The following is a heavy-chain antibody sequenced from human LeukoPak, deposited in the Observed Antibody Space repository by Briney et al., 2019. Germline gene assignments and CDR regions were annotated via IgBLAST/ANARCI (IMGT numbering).Heavy chain of an antibody. CDR2: INHSGST. J-gene: IGHJ6*02. V-gene: IGHV4-34*01. CDR1: GGSFSGYY. Sequence: RPSETLSLTCAVYGGSFSGYYWSWIRQPPGKGLEWIGEINHSGSTNYNPSLKSRVTISVDTSKNQFSLKLSSVTAADTAVYYCARGLGYCSSTSCFGYYYYYYGMDVWGQGTTVTVSS. D-gene: IGHD2-2*01. CDR3: ARGLGYCSSTSCFGYYYYYYGMDV.